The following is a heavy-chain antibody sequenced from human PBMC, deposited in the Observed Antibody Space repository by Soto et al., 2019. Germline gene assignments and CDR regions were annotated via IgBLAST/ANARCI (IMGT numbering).Heavy chain of an antibody. CDR2: IHYSGST. CDR3: ARLEAAAGIGGPDY. J-gene: IGHJ4*02. Sequence: PSETLSLTCTVSGGSISSSSYYWGWIRQPPGKGLEWIGSIHYSGSTYYNPSLKSRVTISVDTSKNQFSLKLSSVTAADTAVYYCARLEAAAGIGGPDYWGQGTLVTVSS. CDR1: GGSISSSSYY. V-gene: IGHV4-39*01. D-gene: IGHD6-13*01.